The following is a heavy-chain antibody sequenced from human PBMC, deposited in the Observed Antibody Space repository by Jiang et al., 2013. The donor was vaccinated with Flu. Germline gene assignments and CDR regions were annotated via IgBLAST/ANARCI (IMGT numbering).Heavy chain of an antibody. CDR3: AKGVWELGYFDY. D-gene: IGHD1-7*01. CDR1: GFSFSSDE. J-gene: IGHJ4*02. CDR2: VSFDGKNK. Sequence: QLVESGGGVVQPGRSLRLSCAASGFSFSSDEMRWVRQAPGKGLEWVAVVSFDGKNKYYGDSVKGRFTISRDNSKNTLYLQMNSLRTEDTAVYYCAKGVWELGYFDYWGRGTLVTVSS. V-gene: IGHV3-30*18.